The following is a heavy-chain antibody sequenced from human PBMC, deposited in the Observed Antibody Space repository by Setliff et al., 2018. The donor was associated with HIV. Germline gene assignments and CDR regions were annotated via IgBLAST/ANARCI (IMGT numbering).Heavy chain of an antibody. J-gene: IGHJ5*01. Sequence: ASVKVSCKASGYTFTSYDINWVRQATGHGLEWMGWINPYSGNTGYGQKFQGRVTMTRETSTSPAYLGLSNLRAEDTAVYYCVRGIYDSSGFWYPHGDAWGQGTLVTVSS. V-gene: IGHV1-8*01. CDR1: GYTFTSYD. CDR3: VRGIYDSSGFWYPHGDA. D-gene: IGHD3-22*01. CDR2: INPYSGNT.